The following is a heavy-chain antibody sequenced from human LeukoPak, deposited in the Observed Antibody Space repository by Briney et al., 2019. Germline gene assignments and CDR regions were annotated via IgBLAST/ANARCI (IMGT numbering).Heavy chain of an antibody. CDR2: ISWNSGSI. V-gene: IGHV3-9*01. CDR3: AKFSAYYYGSA. Sequence: PGRSLRLSCAASGFTFDDYAMHWVRHAPGKGLEWVSGISWNSGSIGYADSVKGRFTISRDNAKNSLYLQMNSLRAEDTALYYCAKFSAYYYGSAWGQGTLVTVSS. J-gene: IGHJ1*01. D-gene: IGHD3-10*01. CDR1: GFTFDDYA.